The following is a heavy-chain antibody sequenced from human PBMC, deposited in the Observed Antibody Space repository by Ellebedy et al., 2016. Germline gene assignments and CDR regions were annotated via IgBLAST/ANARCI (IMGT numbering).Heavy chain of an antibody. Sequence: GESLKISCAASGFTFSSYAMSWVRQAPGKGLEWVAVISYDGSNKYYADSVKGRFTISRDNSKNTLYLQMNSLRAEDTAVYYCAKDRGGSSSFDYWGQGTLVTVSS. CDR2: ISYDGSNK. V-gene: IGHV3-30-3*01. J-gene: IGHJ4*02. CDR3: AKDRGGSSSFDY. D-gene: IGHD1-26*01. CDR1: GFTFSSYA.